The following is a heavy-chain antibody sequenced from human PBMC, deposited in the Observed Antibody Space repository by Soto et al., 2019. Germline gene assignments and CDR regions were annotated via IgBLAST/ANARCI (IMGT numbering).Heavy chain of an antibody. Sequence: ASVKVSCKASGYTFTSYAMHWVRQAPGQRLEWMGWINAGNGNTKYSQKFQGRVTITRDTSASTAYMELSSLRSEDTAVYYCARDLAAAGYQRPNYYYYGMDVWGQGITVTVSS. CDR1: GYTFTSYA. D-gene: IGHD6-13*01. V-gene: IGHV1-3*01. J-gene: IGHJ6*02. CDR2: INAGNGNT. CDR3: ARDLAAAGYQRPNYYYYGMDV.